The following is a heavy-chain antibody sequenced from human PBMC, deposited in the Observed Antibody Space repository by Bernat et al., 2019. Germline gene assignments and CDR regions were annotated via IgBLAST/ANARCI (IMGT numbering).Heavy chain of an antibody. CDR2: INPNSGGT. D-gene: IGHD3-3*01. V-gene: IGHV1-2*04. J-gene: IGHJ5*02. Sequence: QVQLVQSGAEVKKPGASVKVSCKASGYTFTGYYMHWVRQAPGQGLEWMGWINPNSGGTNYAQKFQGWVTMTRDTSISTAYMELSRLRSDDTAVYYCARAALRGVVRNNWFDPWGQGTLVTVSS. CDR3: ARAALRGVVRNNWFDP. CDR1: GYTFTGYY.